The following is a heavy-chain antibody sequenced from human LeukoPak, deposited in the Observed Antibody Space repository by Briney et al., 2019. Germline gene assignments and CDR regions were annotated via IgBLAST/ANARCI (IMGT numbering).Heavy chain of an antibody. V-gene: IGHV3-23*01. CDR2: ISGSGGST. CDR3: AKEGLWSSSGLPFDY. J-gene: IGHJ4*02. CDR1: GFTFSSYA. Sequence: GGSLRLSCAASGFTFSSYALSWARQAPGRGLEWVSGISGSGGSTYYADSVKGHFTISRDNSKNTLYLQMNSLRAEDTAVYYCAKEGLWSSSGLPFDYWGQGTLVTISS. D-gene: IGHD6-19*01.